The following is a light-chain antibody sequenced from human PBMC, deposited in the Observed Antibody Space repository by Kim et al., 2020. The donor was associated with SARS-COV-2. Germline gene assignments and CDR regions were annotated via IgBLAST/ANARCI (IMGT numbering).Light chain of an antibody. CDR2: STN. J-gene: IGLJ3*02. Sequence: GGTVTLTCDLSSGSVSTSYYPSWYQQTPGQAPRTLIYSTNTRSSGVPDRFSGSILGNKAALTITGAHADDESDYYCVLYMGSGIWVFGGGTQLTVL. CDR1: SGSVSTSYY. CDR3: VLYMGSGIWV. V-gene: IGLV8-61*01.